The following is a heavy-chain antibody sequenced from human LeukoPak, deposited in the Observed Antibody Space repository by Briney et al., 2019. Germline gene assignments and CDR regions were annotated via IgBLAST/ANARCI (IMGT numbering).Heavy chain of an antibody. Sequence: GASVKVSCKASGCTFTSYGISWVRQAPGQGLEWMGWISAYNGNTNYAQKLQGRVTMTEDTSTDTAYMELSSLRSEDTAVYYCATEVPAVDYGMDVWGQGTTVTVSS. CDR3: ATEVPAVDYGMDV. CDR2: ISAYNGNT. V-gene: IGHV1-18*01. J-gene: IGHJ6*02. D-gene: IGHD2-2*01. CDR1: GCTFTSYG.